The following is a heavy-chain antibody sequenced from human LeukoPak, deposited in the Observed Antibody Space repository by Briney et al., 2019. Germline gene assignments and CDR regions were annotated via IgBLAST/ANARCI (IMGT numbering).Heavy chain of an antibody. CDR2: IIPIFGTA. CDR1: GGTFSSYA. CDR3: ARLWGVTTPGLYNYDSLPDTDAFDI. V-gene: IGHV1-69*13. J-gene: IGHJ3*02. D-gene: IGHD4-17*01. Sequence: SVKVSCKASGGTFSSYAISWVRQAPGQGLEWMGGIIPIFGTANYAQKFQGRVTITADESTSTAYMELSSLRSEDTAVYYCARLWGVTTPGLYNYDSLPDTDAFDIWGQGTMVTVSS.